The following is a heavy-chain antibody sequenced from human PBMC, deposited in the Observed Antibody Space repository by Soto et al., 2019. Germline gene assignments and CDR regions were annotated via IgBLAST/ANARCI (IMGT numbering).Heavy chain of an antibody. D-gene: IGHD3-22*01. V-gene: IGHV1-24*01. CDR3: ATTSYYDSSGYYFGFDP. CDR1: GYTLTELS. J-gene: IGHJ5*02. Sequence: ASVKVSCKVSGYTLTELSMHWVRQAPGKGLEWMRGFDPEDGETIYAQKFQGRVTMTEDTSTDTAYMELSSLRSEDTAVYYCATTSYYDSSGYYFGFDPWGQGTLVTVSS. CDR2: FDPEDGET.